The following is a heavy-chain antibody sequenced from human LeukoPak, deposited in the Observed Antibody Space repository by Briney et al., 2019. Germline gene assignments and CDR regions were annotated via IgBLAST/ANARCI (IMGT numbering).Heavy chain of an antibody. J-gene: IGHJ4*02. CDR3: ARVVPAALFDY. Sequence: PSETLSLTYAVSGGSISSGGYSWSWIRQPPGKGLEWIGYIYHSGSTYYNPSLKSRVTISVDRSKNQFSLKLSSVTAADTAVYYCARVVPAALFDYRGQGTLVTVSS. CDR2: IYHSGST. V-gene: IGHV4-30-2*01. D-gene: IGHD2-2*01. CDR1: GGSISSGGYS.